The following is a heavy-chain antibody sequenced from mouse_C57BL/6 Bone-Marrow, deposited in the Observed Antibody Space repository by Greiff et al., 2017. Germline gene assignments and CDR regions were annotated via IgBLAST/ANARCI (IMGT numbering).Heavy chain of an antibody. D-gene: IGHD3-1*01. CDR3: ARLQPWFAY. V-gene: IGHV1-64*01. Sequence: QVQLQQPGAELVKPGASVKLSCKASGYTFTSYWMHWVKQRPGQGLEWIGMIHPNSGSTNYNETFKSKATLTVDKSSSTAYMQLSSLTSEDSAVYYCARLQPWFAYWGQGTLVTVSA. J-gene: IGHJ3*01. CDR2: IHPNSGST. CDR1: GYTFTSYW.